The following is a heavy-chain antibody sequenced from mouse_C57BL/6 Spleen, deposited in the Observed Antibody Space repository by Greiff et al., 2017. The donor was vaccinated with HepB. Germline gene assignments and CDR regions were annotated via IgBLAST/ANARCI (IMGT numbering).Heavy chain of an antibody. D-gene: IGHD1-1*01. CDR2: INYDGSST. J-gene: IGHJ2*01. Sequence: EVKLMESEGGLVQPGSSMKLSCTASGFTFSDYYMAWVRQVPEKGLEWVANINYDGSSTYYLDSLKSRFIISRDNAKNILYLQMSSLKSEDTATYYGAREDYGLDYWGQGTTLTVSS. CDR3: AREDYGLDY. CDR1: GFTFSDYY. V-gene: IGHV5-16*01.